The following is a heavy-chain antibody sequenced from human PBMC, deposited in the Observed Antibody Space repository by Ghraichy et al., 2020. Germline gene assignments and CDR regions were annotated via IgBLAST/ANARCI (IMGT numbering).Heavy chain of an antibody. CDR1: GGSISSSSYY. D-gene: IGHD3-22*01. J-gene: IGHJ5*02. CDR3: ARRRSYYDSSGYYTWWFDP. CDR2: IYYSGST. V-gene: IGHV4-39*07. Sequence: SETLSLTCTVSGGSISSSSYYWGWIRQPPGKGLEWIGSIYYSGSTYYNPSLKSRVTISVDTSKNQFSLKLSSVTAADTAVYYCARRRSYYDSSGYYTWWFDPWGQGTLVTVSS.